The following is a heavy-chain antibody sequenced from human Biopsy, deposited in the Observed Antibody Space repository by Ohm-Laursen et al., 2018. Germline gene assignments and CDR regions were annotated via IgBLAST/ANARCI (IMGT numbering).Heavy chain of an antibody. V-gene: IGHV4-59*01. CDR3: ARDSRGGHLNTTLITGKNLDS. D-gene: IGHD3-16*01. CDR1: GESFNGYY. CDR2: IYYTGST. J-gene: IGHJ4*02. Sequence: TLSLTCAVHGESFNGYYWTWIRQSPGKGLEWIGYIYYTGSTNYNPSVKSRVTISVDTSKNQFSLKLNSVTAADTAVYFCARDSRGGHLNTTLITGKNLDSWGQGILVTVSS.